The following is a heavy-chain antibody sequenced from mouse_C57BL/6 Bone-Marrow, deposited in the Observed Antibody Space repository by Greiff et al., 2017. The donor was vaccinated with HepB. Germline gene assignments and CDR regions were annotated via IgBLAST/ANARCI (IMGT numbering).Heavy chain of an antibody. J-gene: IGHJ2*01. CDR1: GYTFTNYW. D-gene: IGHD1-1*01. V-gene: IGHV1-63*01. Sequence: QVQLQQSGAELVRPGTSVKMSCKASGYTFTNYWIGWAKQRPGHGLEWIGDIYPGGGYTNYNEKFKGKATLTADKSSSTAYRQFSSLTSEDSAIYYCARLDYGYYFDYWGQGTTLTVSS. CDR3: ARLDYGYYFDY. CDR2: IYPGGGYT.